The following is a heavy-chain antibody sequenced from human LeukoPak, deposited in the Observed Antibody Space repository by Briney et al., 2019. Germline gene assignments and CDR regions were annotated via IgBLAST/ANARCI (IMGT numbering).Heavy chain of an antibody. J-gene: IGHJ5*02. CDR1: GFTFSNAW. V-gene: IGHV3-15*01. CDR3: AKDLYYYGSGSYYNWFDP. CDR2: IKSKTDGGTT. D-gene: IGHD3-10*01. Sequence: GGSLRLSCAASGFTFSNAWMSWVRQAPGKGLEWVGRIKSKTDGGTTDYAAPVKGRFTISRDDSKNTLYLQMNSLKTEDTAVYYCAKDLYYYGSGSYYNWFDPWGQGTLVTVSS.